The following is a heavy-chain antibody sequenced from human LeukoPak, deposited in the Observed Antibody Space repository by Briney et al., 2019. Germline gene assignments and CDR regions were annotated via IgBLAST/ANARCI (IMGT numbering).Heavy chain of an antibody. J-gene: IGHJ4*02. CDR2: VKRDGSET. Sequence: GGSLRLXCAASGFTFSSFWMSWVRQAPGKGLEWVANVKRDGSETYYVDSLKGRFTISRDNAKNSLYLEMNSLTVEDTAVYYCAKYDVWSGFSYDCWGQGTLVTVSS. CDR3: AKYDVWSGFSYDC. CDR1: GFTFSSFW. V-gene: IGHV3-7*01. D-gene: IGHD3-3*01.